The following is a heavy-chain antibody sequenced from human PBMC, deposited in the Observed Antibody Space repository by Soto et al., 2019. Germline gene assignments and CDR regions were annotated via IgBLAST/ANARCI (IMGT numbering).Heavy chain of an antibody. V-gene: IGHV3-7*05. Sequence: GGSLRLSCTASGFTFSNYWMSWVRQAPGKGLEWVANINQDGSEKYYVDSVKGRVTISRDNAKNSLYLQMNSLRAEDTAVYYCARVPTREIAPFLFYYGMDVWGQGTTVTVSS. D-gene: IGHD3-10*01. CDR3: ARVPTREIAPFLFYYGMDV. J-gene: IGHJ6*02. CDR1: GFTFSNYW. CDR2: INQDGSEK.